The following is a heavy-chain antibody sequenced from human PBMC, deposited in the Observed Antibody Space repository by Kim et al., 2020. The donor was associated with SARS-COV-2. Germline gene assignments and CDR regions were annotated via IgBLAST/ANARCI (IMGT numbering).Heavy chain of an antibody. J-gene: IGHJ4*02. D-gene: IGHD3-10*01. CDR1: GGSFSGYY. CDR2: INHSGST. V-gene: IGHV4-34*01. CDR3: ARGVVRTRIGDVGVYY. Sequence: SETLSLTCAVYGGSFSGYYWSWIRQPPGKGLEWIGEINHSGSTNYNASLKRRVTISVDTSKNQFSLKLSSVTAADTAVYYCARGVVRTRIGDVGVYYWGQGTLVTVSS.